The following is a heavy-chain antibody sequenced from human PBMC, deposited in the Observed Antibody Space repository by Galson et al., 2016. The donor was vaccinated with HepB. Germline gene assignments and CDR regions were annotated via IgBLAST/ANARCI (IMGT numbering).Heavy chain of an antibody. CDR1: AYTFTNYY. J-gene: IGHJ6*02. V-gene: IGHV1-46*01. Sequence: SVKVSCKAPAYTFTNYYIHWVRQAPGQGLEWKGLINPRGDTASYAQKFQGRITMTRDTSTSSVHMELSSLRSEDTAVYYCAREPHGRTGYSYYYYGLDVWGQGTTVTVSS. CDR3: AREPHGRTGYSYYYYGLDV. CDR2: INPRGDTA. D-gene: IGHD2-15*01.